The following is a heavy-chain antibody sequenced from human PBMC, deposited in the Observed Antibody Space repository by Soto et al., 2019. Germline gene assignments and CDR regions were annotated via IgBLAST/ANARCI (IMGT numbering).Heavy chain of an antibody. CDR2: ISDNTGTR. J-gene: IGHJ3*02. CDR3: AKGWDASIAAAFVI. V-gene: IGHV3-23*01. D-gene: IGHD1-26*01. Sequence: EVQVLESGGDLVQPGGSLRLTCTGSGFTFSTSSMSWVRQAPGKGLEWVSSISDNTGTRFYADSVTGRFTTSRDNSKDTVYLPMNNVRVEDTALYYCAKGWDASIAAAFVIWGQGTMVTVAA. CDR1: GFTFSTSS.